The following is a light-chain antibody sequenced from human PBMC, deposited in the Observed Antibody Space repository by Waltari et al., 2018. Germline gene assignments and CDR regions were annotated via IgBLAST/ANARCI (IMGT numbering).Light chain of an antibody. CDR1: QSVGSY. CDR2: DAS. CDR3: QQRSNWTPHT. J-gene: IGKJ2*01. V-gene: IGKV3-11*01. Sequence: DIVFTQSPATLSLSPGDTATLSCTASQSVGSYLAWYQQKPGQPPRLLIYDASNRATGVPARFRGSGSGTEFTLTISSLEAEDFAVYYCQQRSNWTPHTFGQGARLDIK.